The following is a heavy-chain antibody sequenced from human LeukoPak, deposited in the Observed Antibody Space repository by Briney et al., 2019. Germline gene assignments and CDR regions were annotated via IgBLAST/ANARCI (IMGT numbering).Heavy chain of an antibody. CDR3: ARAVGAADCLDY. CDR2: INPNSGGT. CDR1: GYTFTGYY. D-gene: IGHD1-26*01. J-gene: IGHJ4*02. V-gene: IGHV1-2*02. Sequence: ASVKVSCKASGYTFTGYYMHWVRQAPGQGLEWMGWINPNSGGTNYAQKFQGRVTMTRDTSISTAYMELSRLRSDDTAVYYCARAVGAADCLDYWGQGILVTVSS.